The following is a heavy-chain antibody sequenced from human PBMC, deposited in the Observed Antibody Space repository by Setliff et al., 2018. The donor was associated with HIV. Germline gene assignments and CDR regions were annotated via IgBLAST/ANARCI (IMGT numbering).Heavy chain of an antibody. Sequence: SETLSLTCAVYGQSISGYYWSWIRQTPGKGLEWIGEINHGGDTNYNPSLKSRVTISVDKSKNQFSLKLSSVTAADTAVYYCARLGIMITFGGVSDDYWGQGTLVTVS. CDR3: ARLGIMITFGGVSDDY. D-gene: IGHD3-16*01. CDR1: GQSISGYY. CDR2: INHGGDT. V-gene: IGHV4-34*01. J-gene: IGHJ4*02.